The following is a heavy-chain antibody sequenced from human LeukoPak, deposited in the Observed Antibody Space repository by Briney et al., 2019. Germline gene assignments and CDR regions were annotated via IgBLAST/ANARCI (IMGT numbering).Heavy chain of an antibody. CDR2: IWYDGSNK. V-gene: IGHV3-33*01. CDR1: GFTFSSYG. CDR3: ARVSGSSGWYWFDP. J-gene: IGHJ5*02. Sequence: PGRPLRLSCAASGFTFSSYGMHWVRQAPGKGLEWVAVIWYDGSNKYYADSVKGRFTISRDNSKNTLYLQMNSLRAEDTAVYYCARVSGSSGWYWFDPWGQGTLVTVSS. D-gene: IGHD6-19*01.